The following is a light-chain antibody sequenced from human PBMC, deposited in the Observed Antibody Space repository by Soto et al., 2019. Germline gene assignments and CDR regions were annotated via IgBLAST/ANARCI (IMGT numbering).Light chain of an antibody. V-gene: IGLV2-8*01. CDR3: SSYAGSTNLV. J-gene: IGLJ3*02. Sequence: QSALTQPPSASGSPGQSVTISCTGTSSDVGGYNYVSRYQQHPGKAPKLMISELSKRPSGVPDRFSGSKSGNTASLTVSGLQAEDEADYYCSSYAGSTNLVFGGGTKVTVL. CDR1: SSDVGGYNY. CDR2: ELS.